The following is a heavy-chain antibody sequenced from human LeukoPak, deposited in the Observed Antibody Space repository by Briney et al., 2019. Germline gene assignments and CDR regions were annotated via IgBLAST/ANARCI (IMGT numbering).Heavy chain of an antibody. D-gene: IGHD2-15*01. V-gene: IGHV3-7*01. CDR1: GFTFSSYW. Sequence: GGSLRLSCAASGFTFSSYWMSWVGQAPGKGLEWVANIKEDGSDKYYVDSVMGRFTISRDKAKNTLYLQMNGLRAEDTAVYYCARDETFCSGGTCYTRGYFSFWGQGTLVTVSS. CDR2: IKEDGSDK. J-gene: IGHJ4*02. CDR3: ARDETFCSGGTCYTRGYFSF.